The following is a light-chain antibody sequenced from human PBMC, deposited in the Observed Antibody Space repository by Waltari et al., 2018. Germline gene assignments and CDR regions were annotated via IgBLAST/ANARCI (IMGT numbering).Light chain of an antibody. Sequence: QSVLSQPLSASRTPGQRFTISCSGSGSNLGINTVNWYQQHPGTAPKLLINNDNQRPSGVPDRFSGSKSGSSASLAISGLQSDDEANYYCAAWDDSLNGLSFGTGTRVTVL. CDR1: GSNLGINT. J-gene: IGLJ1*01. CDR2: NDN. V-gene: IGLV1-44*01. CDR3: AAWDDSLNGLS.